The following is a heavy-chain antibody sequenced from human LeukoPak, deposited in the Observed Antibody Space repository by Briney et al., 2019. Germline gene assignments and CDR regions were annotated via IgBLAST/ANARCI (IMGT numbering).Heavy chain of an antibody. J-gene: IGHJ6*02. D-gene: IGHD6-19*01. Sequence: SETLSLTCTVSGGXISSYYCSWIRQPPGKGLKWIGYIYYSGSTNYNPSLKSRVTISVDTSKNQFSLKLSSVTAADTAVYYCARHSQYSSGYYYYGMDVWGQGTSVTVSS. V-gene: IGHV4-59*08. CDR2: IYYSGST. CDR1: GGXISSYY. CDR3: ARHSQYSSGYYYYGMDV.